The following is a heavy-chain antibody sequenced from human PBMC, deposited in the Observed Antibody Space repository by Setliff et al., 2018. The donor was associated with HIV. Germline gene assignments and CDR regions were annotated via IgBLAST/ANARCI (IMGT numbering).Heavy chain of an antibody. J-gene: IGHJ6*03. D-gene: IGHD3-16*01. CDR2: INPNSGGT. Sequence: PSVKVSCKASGYTFTGYYMHWVRQAPGQGLEWMGWINPNSGGTNYAQKFQGRVTMTRDTSISTAYMELRSLRSDDTAVYYCARVEAFGGVSYSYYYMDVWGKGTTVTVSS. CDR1: GYTFTGYY. V-gene: IGHV1-2*02. CDR3: ARVEAFGGVSYSYYYMDV.